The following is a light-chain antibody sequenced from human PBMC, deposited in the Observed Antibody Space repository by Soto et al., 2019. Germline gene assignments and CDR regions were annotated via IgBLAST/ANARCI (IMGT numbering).Light chain of an antibody. CDR3: QQYYSPHRLT. Sequence: IVKTQAPGSLTVSPGKRATIICKSSVHVLYGSTLKDYLALYQENPGQPPTVLVCWASARESSVPDRLSARGSGTDFTLTISTLQAADVSVSFCQQYYSPHRLTFGGGIKVDTK. CDR2: WAS. J-gene: IGKJ4*01. V-gene: IGKV4-1*01. CDR1: VHVLYGSTLKDY.